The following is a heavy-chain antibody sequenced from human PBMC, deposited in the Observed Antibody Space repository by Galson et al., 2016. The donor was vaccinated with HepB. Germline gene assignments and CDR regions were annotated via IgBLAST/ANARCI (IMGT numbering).Heavy chain of an antibody. CDR2: TWFDGTKE. D-gene: IGHD6-13*01. CDR1: GFTFSVYG. J-gene: IGHJ4*02. CDR3: AKDKRGHSSAWYWYFDY. V-gene: IGHV3-33*06. Sequence: SLRLSCAVSGFTFSVYGMHWVRQAPGKGLEWVAVTWFDGTKEYYADSVKGRFTISRDNSKNTVYLQLTSLRAEDTAVYYCAKDKRGHSSAWYWYFDYWGPGTLVSVSS.